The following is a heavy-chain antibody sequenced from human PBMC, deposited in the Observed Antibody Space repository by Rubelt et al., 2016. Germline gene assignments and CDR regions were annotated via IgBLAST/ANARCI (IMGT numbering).Heavy chain of an antibody. Sequence: GGVSSISSSSSYIYYADSVKGRFTISRDNAKNSLYLQMNSLRAEDTAVYYCARDIRLERFLEWLSPWFDPWGQGTLVTVSS. CDR3: ARDIRLERFLEWLSPWFDP. D-gene: IGHD3-3*01. CDR2: ISSSSSYI. J-gene: IGHJ5*02. V-gene: IGHV3-21*01.